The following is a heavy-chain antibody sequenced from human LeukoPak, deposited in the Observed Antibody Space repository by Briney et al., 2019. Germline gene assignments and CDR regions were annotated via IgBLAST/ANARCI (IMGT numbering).Heavy chain of an antibody. CDR3: ARDFQTCSGGSCQRGGAFDI. V-gene: IGHV3-48*04. CDR1: GFTFSSYA. J-gene: IGHJ3*02. D-gene: IGHD2-15*01. Sequence: GGSLRLSCAASGFTFSSYAMSWVRQAPGKALEWVSYISSSGTIIYYADSVKGRFTISRDNAKSSLYLQMNSLRAEDTAVYYCARDFQTCSGGSCQRGGAFDIWGQGTMVTVSS. CDR2: ISSSGTII.